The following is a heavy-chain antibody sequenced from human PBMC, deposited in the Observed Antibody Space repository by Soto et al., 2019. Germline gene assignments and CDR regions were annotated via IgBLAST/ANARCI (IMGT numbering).Heavy chain of an antibody. V-gene: IGHV3-30-3*01. CDR1: GFTFSSYA. D-gene: IGHD5-12*01. CDR3: ARDSAVDSGYDPALDY. Sequence: QVQLVESGGGVVQPGRSLRLSCAASGFTFSSYAMHWVRQAPGKGLEWVAVISYDGSNKYYVDSVKGRFTISRDNSKNTLYLQMNSLRAEDTAVYYCARDSAVDSGYDPALDYWGQGTLVTVSS. J-gene: IGHJ4*02. CDR2: ISYDGSNK.